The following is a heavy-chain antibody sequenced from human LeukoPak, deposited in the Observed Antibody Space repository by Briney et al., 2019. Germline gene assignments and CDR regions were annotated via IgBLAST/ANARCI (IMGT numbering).Heavy chain of an antibody. CDR3: ARYRADSSGWYYKSDWFGP. CDR1: GGSISSSSYY. V-gene: IGHV4-39*01. J-gene: IGHJ5*02. Sequence: SETLSLTCTVSGGSISSSSYYWGWIRQPPGKGLEWIGSIYYSGSTYYNPSLKSRVTISVDTSKNQFSLKLSSVTAADTAVYYCARYRADSSGWYYKSDWFGPWGQGTLVTVSS. CDR2: IYYSGST. D-gene: IGHD6-19*01.